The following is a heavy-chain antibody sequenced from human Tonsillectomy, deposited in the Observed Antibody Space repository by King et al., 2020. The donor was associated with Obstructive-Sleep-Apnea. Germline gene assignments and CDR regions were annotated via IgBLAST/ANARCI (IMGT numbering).Heavy chain of an antibody. Sequence: VQLVESGGGLVKPGGSLRLSCVSSGFSFSGYSMNWVRQAPGDGLEWVSSITASSSHIYYADSVQGRFTISRDNSRNTLFLHMDSLRAEDTAIYYCARDALAHRIILDSWGQGTLVTVSS. CDR3: ARDALAHRIILDS. V-gene: IGHV3-21*01. J-gene: IGHJ4*02. D-gene: IGHD6-6*01. CDR1: GFSFSGYS. CDR2: ITASSSHI.